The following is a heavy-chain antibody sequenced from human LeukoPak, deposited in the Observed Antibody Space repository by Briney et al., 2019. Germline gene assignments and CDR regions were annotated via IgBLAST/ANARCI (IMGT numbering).Heavy chain of an antibody. CDR2: TRNEANSYTT. D-gene: IGHD4-17*01. V-gene: IGHV3-72*01. J-gene: IGHJ4*02. CDR1: GFTFSDQY. Sequence: PGGSLSLSWAASGFTFSDQYMDWVRQPPGSWLEWVVRTRNEANSYTTEYAAAEKGIFTISKDDSKYSLYRQMNSLKTEDTAVYYCARVSTVTTNYFDYWGQGTLVTVSS. CDR3: ARVSTVTTNYFDY.